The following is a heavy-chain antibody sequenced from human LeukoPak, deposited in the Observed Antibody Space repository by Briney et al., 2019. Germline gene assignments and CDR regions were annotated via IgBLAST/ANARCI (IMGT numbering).Heavy chain of an antibody. J-gene: IGHJ4*02. CDR2: ISYDGSNK. Sequence: GGSLRLSCAASGFTFSSYAMDWVRQAPGKGLEWVAVISYDGSNKYYADSVKGRFTISRDNSKNTLYLQMYSLRVEDTAVYYCARANCSSANCYFDYWGQGTLVTVSS. CDR3: ARANCSSANCYFDY. V-gene: IGHV3-30-3*01. D-gene: IGHD2-2*01. CDR1: GFTFSSYA.